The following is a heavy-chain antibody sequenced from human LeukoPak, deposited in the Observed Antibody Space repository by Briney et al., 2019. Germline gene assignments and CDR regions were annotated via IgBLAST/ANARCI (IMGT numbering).Heavy chain of an antibody. Sequence: PGGSLRLSCAASGFTFSRHPMNWVRQVPGKGLEWVSYISPGTIYYADSVKGRFTISRDNAKNSLYLQMNSLRAEDTAVYYCTRDGRVAYEMDVWGQGTTVTVSS. CDR1: GFTFSRHP. CDR3: TRDGRVAYEMDV. CDR2: ISPGTI. D-gene: IGHD2-15*01. V-gene: IGHV3-48*01. J-gene: IGHJ6*02.